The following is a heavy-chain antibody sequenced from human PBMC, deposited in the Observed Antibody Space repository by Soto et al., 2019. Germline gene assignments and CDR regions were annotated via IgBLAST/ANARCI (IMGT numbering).Heavy chain of an antibody. J-gene: IGHJ5*02. CDR1: GGSMSKFY. V-gene: IGHV4-4*07. Sequence: SETLSLTCSVSGGSMSKFYWSWIRKTAGKGLEWMGRVYATGTSDYNPSLRSHIAMSVDISKKTFSLRLRSVTAADTGVYYCVRDGSKTLRDCFDPWGQG. D-gene: IGHD4-17*01. CDR3: VRDGSKTLRDCFDP. CDR2: VYATGTS.